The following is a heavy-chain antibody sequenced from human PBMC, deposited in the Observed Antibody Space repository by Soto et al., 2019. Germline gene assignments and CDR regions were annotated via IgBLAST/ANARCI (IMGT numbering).Heavy chain of an antibody. Sequence: QVQLVQSGAEVKKPGASVKVSCKASGYTFTSYGISWVRQAPGQGLEWMGWISAYNGNTNYAQKLQGRVTMTTDTSTSTAYMELRSLRSDDTAVYYCARDNHYGSGSYLSRNWYFDLWGRGTLVTVSS. CDR1: GYTFTSYG. J-gene: IGHJ2*01. V-gene: IGHV1-18*01. CDR2: ISAYNGNT. D-gene: IGHD3-10*01. CDR3: ARDNHYGSGSYLSRNWYFDL.